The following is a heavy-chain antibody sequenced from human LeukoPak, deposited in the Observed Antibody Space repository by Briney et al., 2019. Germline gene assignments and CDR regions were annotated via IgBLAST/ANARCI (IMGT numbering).Heavy chain of an antibody. J-gene: IGHJ4*02. V-gene: IGHV4-59*01. CDR1: GGSIGTYP. Sequence: SETLSLTCTVSGGSIGTYPWSWIRQPPGKGLEWIGYISFNGRTNYNPSLQRRITMSVNTSKKQFSLELTSVTAADTAVYYCAREPTLTTFGYWGQGTLVTVSS. CDR3: AREPTLTTFGY. CDR2: ISFNGRT. D-gene: IGHD4-17*01.